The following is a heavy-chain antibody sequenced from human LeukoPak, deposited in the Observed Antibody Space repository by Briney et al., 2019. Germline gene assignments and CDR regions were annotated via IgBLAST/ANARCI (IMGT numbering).Heavy chain of an antibody. Sequence: GGSLRLSCAASGFTFSSYSMNWVRQAPGKGLEWVSYISGSSSTIYYADSVKGRFTISRDNAKNSLYLQMNSLRAEDTAVYYCAKVATTVNYGGFEDYWGQGTLVTVSS. V-gene: IGHV3-48*01. J-gene: IGHJ4*02. D-gene: IGHD4-17*01. CDR3: AKVATTVNYGGFEDY. CDR2: ISGSSSTI. CDR1: GFTFSSYS.